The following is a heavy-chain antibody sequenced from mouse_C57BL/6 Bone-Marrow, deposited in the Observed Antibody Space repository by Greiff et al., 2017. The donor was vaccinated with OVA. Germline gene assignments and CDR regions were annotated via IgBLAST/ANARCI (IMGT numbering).Heavy chain of an antibody. Sequence: VHLVESGPELVKPGASVKISRKASGYAFSSSWMNWVKQRPGKGLEWIGRIYPGDGDTNYNGKFKGKATLTADKSSSTAYMQLSSLTSEDSAVYFCARREGYFDYWGQGTTLTVSS. CDR1: GYAFSSSW. J-gene: IGHJ2*01. CDR2: IYPGDGDT. CDR3: ARREGYFDY. V-gene: IGHV1-82*01.